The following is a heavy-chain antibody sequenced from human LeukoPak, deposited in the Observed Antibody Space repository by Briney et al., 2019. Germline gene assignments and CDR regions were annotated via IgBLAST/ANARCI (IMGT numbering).Heavy chain of an antibody. Sequence: GGSLRLSCTASGFNFSTYWMSWVRQAPGKGLEWVASIQKDGSQKYYLESVKGRFTISRDNTKNSLYLHMSSLRADDTAVYFCATVAGYFDYWGQGTLVTVSS. CDR3: ATVAGYFDY. V-gene: IGHV3-7*01. CDR1: GFNFSTYW. D-gene: IGHD2-21*01. CDR2: IQKDGSQK. J-gene: IGHJ4*02.